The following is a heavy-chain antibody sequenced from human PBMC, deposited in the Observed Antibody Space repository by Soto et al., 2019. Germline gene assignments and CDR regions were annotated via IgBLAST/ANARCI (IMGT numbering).Heavy chain of an antibody. Sequence: QVQLQESGPGLVKPSETLSLTCTVSGGSISSYYWSWIRQPPGKGLEWIGYIYYNGSTNYNPSLKRRXTXAVDTSKNQFSLKLSSVTAADTAVYYCARFNWYFDLWGRGTLVTVSS. J-gene: IGHJ2*01. CDR3: ARFNWYFDL. V-gene: IGHV4-59*08. CDR1: GGSISSYY. CDR2: IYYNGST.